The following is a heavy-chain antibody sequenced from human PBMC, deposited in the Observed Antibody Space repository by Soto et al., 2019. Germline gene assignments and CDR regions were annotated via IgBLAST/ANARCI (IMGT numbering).Heavy chain of an antibody. V-gene: IGHV4-30-4*01. Sequence: SETLSLTCTVSGGSISSGDYYWSWIRQPPWKGLEWIGYIYYSGSTYYNPSLKSRVTISVDTSKNQFSLKLSSVTAADTAVYYCARDRVYYYDSSGYPRGYYGMDVWGQGTTVTVS. CDR1: GGSISSGDYY. CDR3: ARDRVYYYDSSGYPRGYYGMDV. D-gene: IGHD3-22*01. CDR2: IYYSGST. J-gene: IGHJ6*02.